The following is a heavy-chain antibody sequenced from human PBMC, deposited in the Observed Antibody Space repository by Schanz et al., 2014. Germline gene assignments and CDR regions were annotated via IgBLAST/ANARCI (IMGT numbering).Heavy chain of an antibody. CDR3: ARARYTGYDCSGY. J-gene: IGHJ4*02. CDR2: INPNSGET. Sequence: QVQLVQSGPAVKKPGASMKVSCLASGYSFTEYFLHWVRQAPGQGLEWMGWINPNSGETNYEQKFKGRVTLTSDPSISTAFMELSGLTSHDTATYLCARARYTGYDCSGYWGQGTLLIVSS. CDR1: GYSFTEYF. V-gene: IGHV1-2*02. D-gene: IGHD5-12*01.